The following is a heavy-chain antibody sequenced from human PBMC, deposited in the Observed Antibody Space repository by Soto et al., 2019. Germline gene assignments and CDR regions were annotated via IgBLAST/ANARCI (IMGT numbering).Heavy chain of an antibody. CDR3: ARTRYSSGWNFDY. CDR1: SGSISSYY. J-gene: IGHJ4*02. Sequence: SETLSLTCTVSSGSISSYYWSWIRQPPGRGLEWIGYIYYSGSTNYNPSLKSRVTISVDTSKNQFSLKLSSVTAADTAVYYCARTRYSSGWNFDYWGQGTLVTVSS. D-gene: IGHD6-19*01. CDR2: IYYSGST. V-gene: IGHV4-59*01.